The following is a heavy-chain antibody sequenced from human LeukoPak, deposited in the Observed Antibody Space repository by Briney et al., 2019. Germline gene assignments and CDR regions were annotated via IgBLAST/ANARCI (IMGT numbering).Heavy chain of an antibody. Sequence: PGGSLRLSCTASGFTFGDYAMSWFRQAPGKGLEWVGFIRSKAYGGTTEYAASVKGRSTISRDDSKSIAYLQMNSLKTEDTAVYYCTRGRMRFYYYYYYYGMDVWGQGTTVTVSS. D-gene: IGHD2/OR15-2a*01. V-gene: IGHV3-49*03. CDR2: IRSKAYGGTT. CDR3: TRGRMRFYYYYYYYGMDV. J-gene: IGHJ6*02. CDR1: GFTFGDYA.